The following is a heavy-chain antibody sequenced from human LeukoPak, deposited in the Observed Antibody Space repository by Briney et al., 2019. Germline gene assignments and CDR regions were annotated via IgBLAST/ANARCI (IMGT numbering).Heavy chain of an antibody. J-gene: IGHJ4*02. CDR1: GFTFSSYS. Sequence: PGGSLRLSCAASGFTFSSYSMSWVRQAPGKGLEWVSAISGSGGSTYYADSVKGRFTISRDNSKNTLYLQMNSLRAEDTAVYYCAKDTSVGGWFGELLLYYFDYWGQGTLVTVSS. CDR2: ISGSGGST. V-gene: IGHV3-23*01. D-gene: IGHD3-10*01. CDR3: AKDTSVGGWFGELLLYYFDY.